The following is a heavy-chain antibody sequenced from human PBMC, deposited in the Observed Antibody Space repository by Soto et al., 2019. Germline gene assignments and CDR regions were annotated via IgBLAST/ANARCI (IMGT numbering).Heavy chain of an antibody. J-gene: IGHJ6*02. CDR2: IKQDGSGK. CDR3: ARDKASDIVVVPALYGIDV. Sequence: GGSLRLSCAASGFTFSSYWMSWVRQAPGKGLEWVANIKQDGSGKYYVDSVKGRFTISRDNAKNSLYLQMNSLRAEDTAVYYCARDKASDIVVVPALYGIDVWGQGTTVTVSS. CDR1: GFTFSSYW. D-gene: IGHD2-2*01. V-gene: IGHV3-7*05.